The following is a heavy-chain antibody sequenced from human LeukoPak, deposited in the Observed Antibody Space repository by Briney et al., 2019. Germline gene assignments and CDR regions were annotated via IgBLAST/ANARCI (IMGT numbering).Heavy chain of an antibody. V-gene: IGHV3-23*01. CDR3: AKGLYSYDSSGYDY. J-gene: IGHJ4*02. Sequence: GGSLRLSCAASGFTFSSYAMSWVRQTPGKGLEWVSAISGSGGSTNSADSVKGRFTISRDNSKNTLYLQMNSLRAEETAVYYCAKGLYSYDSSGYDYWGQGTLVTVSS. D-gene: IGHD3-22*01. CDR2: ISGSGGST. CDR1: GFTFSSYA.